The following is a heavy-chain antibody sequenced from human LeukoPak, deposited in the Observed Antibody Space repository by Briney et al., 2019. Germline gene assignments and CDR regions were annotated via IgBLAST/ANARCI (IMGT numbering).Heavy chain of an antibody. CDR2: IWYDGGNK. V-gene: IGHV3-33*01. Sequence: GGSLRLSCAASGFTFSSYGMHWVRQAPGKGLEWVAVIWYDGGNKYYADSVKGRFTISRDNSKNTLYLQMNSLRAEDTAVYYCARDGREGAAAHNWFDPWGQGTLVTVSS. CDR1: GFTFSSYG. J-gene: IGHJ5*02. D-gene: IGHD6-13*01. CDR3: ARDGREGAAAHNWFDP.